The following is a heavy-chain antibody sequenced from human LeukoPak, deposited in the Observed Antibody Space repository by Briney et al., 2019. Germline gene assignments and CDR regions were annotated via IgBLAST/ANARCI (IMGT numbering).Heavy chain of an antibody. CDR2: ISYDGSNK. Sequence: GGSLRLSCAASGFTFSSYAMHWARQAPGKGLEWVAVISYDGSNKYYADSVKGRFTISRGNSKNTLYLQMNSLRAEDTAVYYCARDGGSSTSWYSYWGQGTLVTVSS. CDR3: ARDGGSSTSWYSY. J-gene: IGHJ4*02. CDR1: GFTFSSYA. D-gene: IGHD2-2*01. V-gene: IGHV3-30*04.